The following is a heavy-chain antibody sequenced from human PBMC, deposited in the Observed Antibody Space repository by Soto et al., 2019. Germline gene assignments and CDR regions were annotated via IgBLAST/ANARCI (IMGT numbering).Heavy chain of an antibody. CDR2: IWYDGSNK. Sequence: AGGSLRLSCAASGFTFSSYGMHWVRQAPGKGLEWVAVIWYDGSNKYYADSVKGRFTISRDNSKNTLYLQMNSLRAGDTAVYYCARGPRPRQPLGDYFDYWGQGTLVTVSS. J-gene: IGHJ4*02. CDR1: GFTFSSYG. CDR3: ARGPRPRQPLGDYFDY. V-gene: IGHV3-33*01. D-gene: IGHD7-27*01.